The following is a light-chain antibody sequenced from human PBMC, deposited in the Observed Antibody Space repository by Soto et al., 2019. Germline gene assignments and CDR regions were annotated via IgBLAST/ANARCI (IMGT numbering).Light chain of an antibody. CDR3: QQYNNWPPLT. V-gene: IGKV3-15*01. Sequence: EIVMTQSPATLSVSPGERATLSCRASQSVSSNLAWYQQKPGQAPRLLLYGASTRATGIPARFSGSGSGTEFTLTISSLQSEDFAVYYCQQYNNWPPLTFGGGTNVEIK. J-gene: IGKJ4*01. CDR1: QSVSSN. CDR2: GAS.